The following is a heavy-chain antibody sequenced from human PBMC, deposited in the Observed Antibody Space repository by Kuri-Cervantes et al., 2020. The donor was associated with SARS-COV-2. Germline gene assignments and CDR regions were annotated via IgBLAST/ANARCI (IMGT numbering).Heavy chain of an antibody. CDR1: GFTFSSYA. J-gene: IGHJ6*02. CDR3: ARERGFGYYYGMDV. Sequence: LKIYCEASGFTFSSYAMHWVRQAPGKGLEWVAVISYDGSNKYYADSVKGRFTISRDNSKNTLYLQMNSLRAEDTAVYYCARERGFGYYYGMDVWGQGTTVTVSS. V-gene: IGHV3-30-3*01. D-gene: IGHD3-10*01. CDR2: ISYDGSNK.